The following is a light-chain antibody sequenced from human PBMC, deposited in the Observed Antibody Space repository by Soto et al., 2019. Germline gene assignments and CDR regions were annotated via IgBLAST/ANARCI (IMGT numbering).Light chain of an antibody. V-gene: IGKV1-5*01. Sequence: DIQMTQSPSILSASVGDRVTITCRASQSVNIWLAWYRQKPGKAPNLLIYDASTLQSGVPSRFSGSGAGTDFTLTISSLQTDDFAPYFCQQYDSFPRTFGQGTRV. CDR3: QQYDSFPRT. CDR2: DAS. CDR1: QSVNIW. J-gene: IGKJ1*01.